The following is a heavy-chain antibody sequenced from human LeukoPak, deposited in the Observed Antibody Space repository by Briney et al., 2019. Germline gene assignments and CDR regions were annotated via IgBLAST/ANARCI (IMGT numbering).Heavy chain of an antibody. Sequence: GESLKISCKGSGYSFINYWIGWVRQMPGKGLEWMGIIYSPSFQGQVTISADKSISTAYLQWSSLKASDTAMYYCARRAVTTLYYYMDVWGKGTTVTVSS. D-gene: IGHD4-17*01. V-gene: IGHV5-51*01. CDR1: GYSFINYW. CDR3: ARRAVTTLYYYMDV. CDR2: IY. J-gene: IGHJ6*03.